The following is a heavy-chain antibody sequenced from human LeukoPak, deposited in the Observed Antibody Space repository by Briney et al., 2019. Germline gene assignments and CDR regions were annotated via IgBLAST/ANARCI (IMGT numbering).Heavy chain of an antibody. V-gene: IGHV3-21*01. CDR3: ARDNNYYGSGSYYNVGVY. CDR2: ISSSSSYI. D-gene: IGHD3-10*01. Sequence: GGSLRLSCAASGFTFSSYSMNWVRQAPGKGLEWVSSISSSSSYIYYADSVKGRFTIARDNAKNSLYLQMNSLRAEDTAVYYCARDNNYYGSGSYYNVGVYWGQGTLVTVSS. J-gene: IGHJ4*02. CDR1: GFTFSSYS.